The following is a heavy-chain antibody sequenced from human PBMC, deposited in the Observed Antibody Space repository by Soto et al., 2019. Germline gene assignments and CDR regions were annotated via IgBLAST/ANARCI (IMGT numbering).Heavy chain of an antibody. V-gene: IGHV3-23*01. CDR1: GVPFSSYA. Sequence: EVQLLESGGGLVQPGGSLRLSCAASGVPFSSYAMSWVRQAPGKGLEWVSGISGSGGSTSVADSVKGRFTISRDNSKNTLYLQMNSLRAEDTAVYYCTKDRYCSSTSCYAGYYWGQGTLVTVSS. J-gene: IGHJ4*02. CDR3: TKDRYCSSTSCYAGYY. CDR2: ISGSGGST. D-gene: IGHD2-2*01.